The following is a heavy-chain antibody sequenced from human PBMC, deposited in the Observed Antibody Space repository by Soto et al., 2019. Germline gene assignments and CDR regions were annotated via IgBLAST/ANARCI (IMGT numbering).Heavy chain of an antibody. Sequence: SETLSLTCTVSGGSISSSSYYWGWIRQPPGKGLEWIGSIYYSGSTYYNPSLKSRVTISVDTSKNQFSLKLSSVTAADTAVYYCARDQHDYSHYRGYYYGMDVWGQGNTVTVSS. CDR3: ARDQHDYSHYRGYYYGMDV. D-gene: IGHD4-4*01. J-gene: IGHJ6*02. V-gene: IGHV4-39*02. CDR2: IYYSGST. CDR1: GGSISSSSYY.